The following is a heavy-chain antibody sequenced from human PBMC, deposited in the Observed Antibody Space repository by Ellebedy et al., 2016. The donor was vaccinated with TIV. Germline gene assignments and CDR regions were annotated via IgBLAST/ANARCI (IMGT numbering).Heavy chain of an antibody. CDR2: IYYSGST. CDR1: GGSVSSGSYY. J-gene: IGHJ4*02. V-gene: IGHV4-61*01. CDR3: AREYYYDSSGYTG. D-gene: IGHD3-22*01. Sequence: SETLSLXCTVSGGSVSSGSYYWSWIRQPPGKGLEWIGYIYYSGSTNYNPSLKSRVTISVDTSKNQFSLKLSSVTAADTAVYYCAREYYYDSSGYTGWGQGTLVTVSS.